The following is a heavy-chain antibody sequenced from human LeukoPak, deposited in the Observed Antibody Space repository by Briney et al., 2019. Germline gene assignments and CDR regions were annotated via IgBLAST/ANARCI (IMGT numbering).Heavy chain of an antibody. CDR1: KFTFSHYG. CDR2: IWSDGTNQ. Sequence: GGSLRPPCAASKFTFSHYGMHGVRQAPGRGGQGVAVIWSDGTNQYYADSVKGRFTISRDNSKKMVYLQMNSLRADDTGVYYCAKDAQRGFDYSNSLEYWGQGALVIVSA. V-gene: IGHV3-33*06. CDR3: AKDAQRGFDYSNSLEY. J-gene: IGHJ4*02. D-gene: IGHD4-11*01.